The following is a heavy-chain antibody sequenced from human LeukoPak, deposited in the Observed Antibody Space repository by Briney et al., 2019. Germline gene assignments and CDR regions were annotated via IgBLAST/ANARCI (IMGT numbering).Heavy chain of an antibody. CDR2: MNPNSGNT. D-gene: IGHD2-2*01. CDR1: GYTFTSYY. CDR3: ARYCSSTSCSY. J-gene: IGHJ4*02. V-gene: IGHV1-8*02. Sequence: ASVKVSCKASGYTFTSYYMHWVRQAPGQGLEWMGWMNPNSGNTGYAQKFQGRVTMTRNTSISTAYMELSSLRSEDTAVYYCARYCSSTSCSYWGQGTLVTVSS.